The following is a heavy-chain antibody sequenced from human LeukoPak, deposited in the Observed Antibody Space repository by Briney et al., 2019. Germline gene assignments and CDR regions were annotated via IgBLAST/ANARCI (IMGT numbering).Heavy chain of an antibody. CDR1: GGSFSGYY. CDR3: ARVPGYTIAFDI. Sequence: SETLSLTCAVYGGSFSGYYWSWIRQPPGKGLEWIGEINHSGSTNYNPSLKSRVTISVDTSKNQFSLKLSSVTAADTAVYYCARVPGYTIAFDIWGQGTMVTVSS. V-gene: IGHV4-34*01. D-gene: IGHD1-1*01. CDR2: INHSGST. J-gene: IGHJ3*02.